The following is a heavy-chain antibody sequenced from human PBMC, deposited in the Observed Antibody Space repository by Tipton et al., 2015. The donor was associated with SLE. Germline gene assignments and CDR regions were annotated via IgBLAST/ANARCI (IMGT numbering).Heavy chain of an antibody. CDR2: IYYSGST. CDR1: GASVSSYY. V-gene: IGHV4-59*02. CDR3: AKGAGFELWRGYPAF. J-gene: IGHJ4*02. Sequence: GASVSSYYWSWIRQPPGKGLEWIGFIYYSGSTNYNPSLMSRVTISLDMSKNHFSLNLSSVTAADTAVYYCAKGAGFELWRGYPAFWGQGTLVTVSS. D-gene: IGHD3-3*01.